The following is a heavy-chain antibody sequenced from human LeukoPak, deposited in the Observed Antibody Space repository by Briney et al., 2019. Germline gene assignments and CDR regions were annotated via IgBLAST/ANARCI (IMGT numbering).Heavy chain of an antibody. CDR3: ARVTVGVRILHFDQ. V-gene: IGHV4-61*02. J-gene: IGHJ4*02. CDR1: GGSLSSGSYY. CDR2: VYTSGST. Sequence: SQTLSLTCTVSGGSLSSGSYYWSWVPQTPGRGLEWVGRVYTSGSTYSNPSLYSRVTISVYTSQKQFSPRMSAVTPAGPAVYYCARVTVGVRILHFDQWGQGTLVTVSS. D-gene: IGHD4-23*01.